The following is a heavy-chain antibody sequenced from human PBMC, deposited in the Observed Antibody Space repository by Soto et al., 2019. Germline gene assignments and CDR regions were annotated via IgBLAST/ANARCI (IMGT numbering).Heavy chain of an antibody. Sequence: SQTLSLTCVISGDSVSSNSAAWNWIRQSPSRGLEWLGRTYYRSRWYNDYAVSVRSRITVNADTSKNQFSLHLNSVTPEDTAVYYCAATSSLQWYYMDVWDKGTTVPSP. CDR1: GDSVSSNSAA. CDR3: AATSSLQWYYMDV. CDR2: TYYRSRWYN. V-gene: IGHV6-1*01. D-gene: IGHD6-19*01. J-gene: IGHJ6*03.